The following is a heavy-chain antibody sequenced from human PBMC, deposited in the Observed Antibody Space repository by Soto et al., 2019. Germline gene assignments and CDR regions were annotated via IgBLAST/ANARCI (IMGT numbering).Heavy chain of an antibody. D-gene: IGHD3-10*01. V-gene: IGHV1-3*01. CDR3: ARVRLDHYYGSGREGLDY. Sequence: QVQLVQSGAEVKKPGASVKVSCKASGYTFTSYAMHWVRQAPGQRLEWMGWINAGNGNTKYSQKFQGRVTITRDTSASTAYMELSSLRSEDTAVYYCARVRLDHYYGSGREGLDYWGQGTLVTVSS. J-gene: IGHJ4*02. CDR2: INAGNGNT. CDR1: GYTFTSYA.